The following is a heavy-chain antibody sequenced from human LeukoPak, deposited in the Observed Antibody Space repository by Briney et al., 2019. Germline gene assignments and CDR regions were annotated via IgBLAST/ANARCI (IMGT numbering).Heavy chain of an antibody. Sequence: EASVKVSCKASGYTFTGYYMHWVRQAPGQGLEWMGWINPNSGGTNYAQKFQGRVTMTRDTSISTAYMELSRLRSDDTAVYYCARDSRFYGGNSGEDYWGQGTLVTVSS. V-gene: IGHV1-2*02. CDR3: ARDSRFYGGNSGEDY. J-gene: IGHJ4*02. CDR2: INPNSGGT. D-gene: IGHD4-23*01. CDR1: GYTFTGYY.